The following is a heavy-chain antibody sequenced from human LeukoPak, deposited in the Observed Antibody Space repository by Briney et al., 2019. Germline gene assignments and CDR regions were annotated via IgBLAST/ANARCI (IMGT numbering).Heavy chain of an antibody. J-gene: IGHJ4*02. CDR1: GYTFTGYY. D-gene: IGHD2-15*01. Sequence: ASVKVSCKASGYTFTGYYMHWVRQAPGQGLEWMGWINPNSGGTNYAQKSQGRVTMTTDTSTSTAYMELRSLRSDDTAVYYCAREDYCSGGSCYEGAVDYWGQGTLVTVSS. V-gene: IGHV1-2*02. CDR2: INPNSGGT. CDR3: AREDYCSGGSCYEGAVDY.